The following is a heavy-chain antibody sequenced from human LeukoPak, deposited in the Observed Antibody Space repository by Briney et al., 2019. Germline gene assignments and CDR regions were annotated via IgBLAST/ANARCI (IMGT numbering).Heavy chain of an antibody. Sequence: SVKVSCEASGYTFTSYGISWVRQAPGQGLEWMGRIISIFGTANYAQKFQGRVTITTDEPTSTAYMELSSLRSEDMAVYYCARAIAAAGTPRVFGNYYYFYMDVWGKGTTVTVSS. D-gene: IGHD6-13*01. CDR3: ARAIAAAGTPRVFGNYYYFYMDV. V-gene: IGHV1-69*05. CDR1: GYTFTSYG. CDR2: IISIFGTA. J-gene: IGHJ6*03.